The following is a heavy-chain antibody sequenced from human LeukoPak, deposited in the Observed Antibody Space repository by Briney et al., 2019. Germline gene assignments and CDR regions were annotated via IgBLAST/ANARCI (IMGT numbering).Heavy chain of an antibody. V-gene: IGHV3-15*01. CDR3: AVEKGGCSDVTCYSFDL. CDR2: IKSKTSGGTI. J-gene: IGHJ4*02. D-gene: IGHD2-15*01. CDR1: GVTINYAW. Sequence: SGGSLRLSCAVSGVTINYAWMNWVRQAPGKGLEWLGRIKSKTSGGTIDYAAPVKGRFTVSRDDSKNTVYLQLNNLQTEDTGVYYCAVEKGGCSDVTCYSFDLWGQGTLVTASP.